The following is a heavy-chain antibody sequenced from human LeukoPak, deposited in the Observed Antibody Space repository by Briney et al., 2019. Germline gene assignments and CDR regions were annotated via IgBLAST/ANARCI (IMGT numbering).Heavy chain of an antibody. D-gene: IGHD6-6*01. V-gene: IGHV3-7*01. J-gene: IGHJ4*02. Sequence: GGSLRLSCAASGFTFSYYWMGWVRQAPGKGLEWVANIKQDESEKYYVDSVKGRFTISRDNAENSLYLQMNSLRAGDTAVYYCGRDSPYSARGQPTDYWGQGTRVTVSS. CDR1: GFTFSYYW. CDR3: GRDSPYSARGQPTDY. CDR2: IKQDESEK.